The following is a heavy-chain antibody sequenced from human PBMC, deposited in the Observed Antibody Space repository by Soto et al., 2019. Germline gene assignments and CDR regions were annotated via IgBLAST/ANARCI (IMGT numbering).Heavy chain of an antibody. J-gene: IGHJ4*02. Sequence: NPSETLSLTCTVSGGSIGSGGYYWSWIRQHPGKGLEWIGYIYYSGITYYNPSLKSRVTISVDTSKNQFSLKLSSVTAADTDVYYCARSPGYYFDYWGQGTLVTVYS. CDR2: IYYSGIT. CDR3: ARSPGYYFDY. CDR1: GGSIGSGGYY. V-gene: IGHV4-31*03.